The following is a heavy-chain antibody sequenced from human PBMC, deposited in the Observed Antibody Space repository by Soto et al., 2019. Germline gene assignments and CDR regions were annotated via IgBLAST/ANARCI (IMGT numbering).Heavy chain of an antibody. V-gene: IGHV4-4*07. Sequence: PSETLSLTCTVSGGSISSYYWSWIRQPAGKGLEWIGRIYTSGSTNYNPSLKSRVTMSVDTSKNQFSLKLSSVTAADTAVYYCARDRGRGGSSWTLDYWGQGTLFTVSS. CDR3: ARDRGRGGSSWTLDY. D-gene: IGHD2-15*01. CDR2: IYTSGST. J-gene: IGHJ4*02. CDR1: GGSISSYY.